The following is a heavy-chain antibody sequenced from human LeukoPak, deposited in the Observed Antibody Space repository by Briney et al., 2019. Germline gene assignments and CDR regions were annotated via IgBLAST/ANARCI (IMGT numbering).Heavy chain of an antibody. CDR3: AGLRFLETRYYYYYGMDV. CDR2: INHSGST. D-gene: IGHD3-3*01. CDR1: GGSFSGYY. J-gene: IGHJ6*02. V-gene: IGHV4-34*01. Sequence: SETLSLTCAVYGGSFSGYYWSWIRQPPGKGREWMVEINHSGSTNCNPPLKSRVTISVDTSKNQFSLKLSSVTAADTAVYYCAGLRFLETRYYYYYGMDVWGQGTTVTVSS.